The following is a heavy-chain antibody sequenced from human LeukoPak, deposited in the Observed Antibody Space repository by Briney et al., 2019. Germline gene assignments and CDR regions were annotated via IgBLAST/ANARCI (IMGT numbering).Heavy chain of an antibody. Sequence: GGSLRLSCAASGFTFSSYGMPWVRQAPGKGLEWVAVIWYDGSNKYYADSVKGRFTISRDNSKNTLYLQMNSLRAEDTDVYYCARSNWGPNAFDIWGQGTMVTVSS. CDR2: IWYDGSNK. CDR1: GFTFSSYG. D-gene: IGHD7-27*01. CDR3: ARSNWGPNAFDI. V-gene: IGHV3-33*01. J-gene: IGHJ3*02.